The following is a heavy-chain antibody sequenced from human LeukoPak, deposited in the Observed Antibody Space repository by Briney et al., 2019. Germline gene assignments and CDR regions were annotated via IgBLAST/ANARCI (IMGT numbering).Heavy chain of an antibody. CDR3: AREGLISHYYYGMDV. D-gene: IGHD3-16*01. V-gene: IGHV1-2*02. CDR2: INPNSGGT. CDR1: GYTFTGYY. J-gene: IGHJ6*02. Sequence: ASVKVSCKASGYTFTGYYMHWLRQAPGQGLEWMGWINPNSGGTNYAQKFQGRATMTRDTSISTAYMELSRLRSDDTAVYYCAREGLISHYYYGMDVWGQGTTVTVSS.